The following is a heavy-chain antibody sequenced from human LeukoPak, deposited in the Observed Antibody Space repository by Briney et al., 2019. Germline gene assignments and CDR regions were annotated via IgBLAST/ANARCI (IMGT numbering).Heavy chain of an antibody. Sequence: GGSLRLSCVASGFTFSTYSMSWVRQAPGKGLEWVADIKQNGSEKYYVDSVKGRFTISRDNAKNTLYLQMNSLRAEDTAMYYCARDSAGNDYWGQGTLVTVSS. CDR2: IKQNGSEK. CDR1: GFTFSTYS. V-gene: IGHV3-7*01. D-gene: IGHD6-13*01. CDR3: ARDSAGNDY. J-gene: IGHJ4*02.